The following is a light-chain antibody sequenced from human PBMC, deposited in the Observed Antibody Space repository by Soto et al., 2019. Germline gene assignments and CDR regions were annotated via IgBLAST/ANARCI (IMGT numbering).Light chain of an antibody. V-gene: IGLV1-51*01. CDR3: GTWDSSLSDAVV. Sequence: QSVLTQPPSVSAAPGQKVTISCSGTSSNIGRNYVAWYQQLPGTAPKLLIYDNDKRPSGIPDRFSGSKSGTSATLGITGLQTGDEADYHCGTWDSSLSDAVVFGEGTKLTVL. CDR1: SSNIGRNY. CDR2: DND. J-gene: IGLJ2*01.